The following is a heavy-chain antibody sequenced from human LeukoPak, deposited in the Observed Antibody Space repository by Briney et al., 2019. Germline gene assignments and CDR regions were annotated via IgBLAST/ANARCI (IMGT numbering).Heavy chain of an antibody. J-gene: IGHJ4*02. CDR3: AREGDGTQSTLFDY. V-gene: IGHV1-8*02. D-gene: IGHD5-24*01. CDR1: GYTFTSYG. Sequence: ASVKVSCKASGYTFTSYGINWVRQATGQGLEWMGWMNPNSGNTGYAQKFQGRVTMTRNTSISTAYMELSSLRSEDTAVYYCAREGDGTQSTLFDYWGQGTLVTVSS. CDR2: MNPNSGNT.